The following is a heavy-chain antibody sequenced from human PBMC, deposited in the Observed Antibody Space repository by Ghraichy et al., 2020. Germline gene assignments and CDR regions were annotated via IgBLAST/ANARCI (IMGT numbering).Heavy chain of an antibody. D-gene: IGHD3-9*01. Sequence: SVKFSCKASGGTFSSYAISWVRQAPGQGLEWMGGIIPIFGTANYAQKFQGRVTITADESTSTAYMELSSLRSEDTAVYYCARVPLYYDILTGYSSAYYYGMDVWGQGTTVTVSS. CDR3: ARVPLYYDILTGYSSAYYYGMDV. CDR2: IIPIFGTA. CDR1: GGTFSSYA. J-gene: IGHJ6*02. V-gene: IGHV1-69*13.